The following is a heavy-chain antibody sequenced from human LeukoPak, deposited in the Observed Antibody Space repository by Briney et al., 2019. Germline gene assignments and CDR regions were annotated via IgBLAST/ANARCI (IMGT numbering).Heavy chain of an antibody. Sequence: PGGSLRLSCAASGFTFSSYGMHWVRQAPGKGLEWVAVISYDGSNKYYADSVKGRFTISRDNSKNMLYLQMNSLRAEDTAVYYCAKEGYSSSWYRGSGLYYFDYWGQGTLVTASS. V-gene: IGHV3-30*18. CDR2: ISYDGSNK. J-gene: IGHJ4*02. CDR1: GFTFSSYG. D-gene: IGHD6-13*01. CDR3: AKEGYSSSWYRGSGLYYFDY.